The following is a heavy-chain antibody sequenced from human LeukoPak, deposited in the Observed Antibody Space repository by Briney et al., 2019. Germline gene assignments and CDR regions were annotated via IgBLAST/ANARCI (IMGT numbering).Heavy chain of an antibody. J-gene: IGHJ4*02. CDR2: ISGIGGNT. Sequence: GGSLRLSCAASGFTFSSYAMSWVRQAPGKGLEWVSAISGIGGNTYYADSVKGRFTISRDNSKNTLYLQMNSLRAEDTAVYYCASPFSGDYFSWFDYWGQGTLVTVSS. CDR3: ASPFSGDYFSWFDY. V-gene: IGHV3-23*01. D-gene: IGHD4-17*01. CDR1: GFTFSSYA.